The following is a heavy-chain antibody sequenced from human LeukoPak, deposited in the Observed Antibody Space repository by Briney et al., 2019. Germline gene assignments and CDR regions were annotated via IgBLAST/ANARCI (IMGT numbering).Heavy chain of an antibody. D-gene: IGHD6-13*01. CDR1: GGTFSSYA. CDR2: IIPIFGTA. Sequence: ASVKVSCKASGGTFSSYAISWVRQAPGQGHEWMGGIIPIFGTANYAQKFQGRVTITTDESTSTAYMELSSLRSEDTAVYYCARENGIAAEWFDPWGQGTLVTVSS. J-gene: IGHJ5*02. CDR3: ARENGIAAEWFDP. V-gene: IGHV1-69*05.